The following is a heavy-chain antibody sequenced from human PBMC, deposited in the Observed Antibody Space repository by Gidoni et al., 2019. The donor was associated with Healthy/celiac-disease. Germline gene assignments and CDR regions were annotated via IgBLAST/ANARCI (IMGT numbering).Heavy chain of an antibody. CDR2: ISYDGSNQ. Sequence: QVQLVESGGGVVQPGRSLILSCAPSGFNFSSYAMHWGRQAPGKGLEWVAVISYDGSNQYYADSVKGRFTISRDNSKNTLYLQMNSLRAEDTAVYYCARAHYSGSYCLDYWGQGTLVTVSS. CDR3: ARAHYSGSYCLDY. V-gene: IGHV3-30-3*01. D-gene: IGHD1-26*01. J-gene: IGHJ4*02. CDR1: GFNFSSYA.